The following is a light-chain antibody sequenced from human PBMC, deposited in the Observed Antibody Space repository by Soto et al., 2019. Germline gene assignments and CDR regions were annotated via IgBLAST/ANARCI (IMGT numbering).Light chain of an antibody. Sequence: EIVLTQSPGTLSLSPGERGTLSCRASQNLGTLYLAWFQQKSGQAPRLLIYSASRRATGIPDRFTGSGSGTDSTLTISGLQSEDFAVYYCQTYDSWPLFGQGTRLEIK. CDR2: SAS. J-gene: IGKJ5*01. CDR3: QTYDSWPL. V-gene: IGKV3-20*01. CDR1: QNLGTLY.